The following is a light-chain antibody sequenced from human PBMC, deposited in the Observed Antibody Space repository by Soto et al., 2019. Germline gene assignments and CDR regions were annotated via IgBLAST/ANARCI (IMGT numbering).Light chain of an antibody. CDR1: QSISNW. CDR3: QQYDSYSWT. CDR2: DVS. J-gene: IGKJ1*01. V-gene: IGKV1-5*01. Sequence: DIQMTQSPSTLSASVGDRVTITCRASQSISNWLAWYQQKPGKAPNLLIYDVSSLESGVPSRFSGSGSGTEFILTISSLQPDDFATYCCQQYDSYSWTFGQGTKVDIK.